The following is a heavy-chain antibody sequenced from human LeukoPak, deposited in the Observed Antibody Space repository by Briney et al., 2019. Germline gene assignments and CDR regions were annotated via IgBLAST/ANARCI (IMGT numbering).Heavy chain of an antibody. CDR1: GGSFSIYY. Sequence: PSETLSLTCTVSGGSFSIYYWGWVRQPPGKGLEWIGSIYYSGNTYYNPSLKSRVTISLDTSRNQFSLRLSSVTAADTADYYCARAQGNGLIDFWGQGTLVTVSS. D-gene: IGHD3/OR15-3a*01. CDR2: IYYSGNT. CDR3: ARAQGNGLIDF. J-gene: IGHJ4*02. V-gene: IGHV4-39*01.